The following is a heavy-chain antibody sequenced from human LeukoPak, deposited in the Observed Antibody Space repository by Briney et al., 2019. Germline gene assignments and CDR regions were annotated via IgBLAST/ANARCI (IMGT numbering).Heavy chain of an antibody. Sequence: GGSLRLSCAASEFTFSDYYMTWIRQAPGKGLGWVSYINSGGSIIYYADSAKGRFTISRDNAKNSLYLQMNSLRAEDTAVYYCARVTGSDWYFNYFDYWGQGALVTVSS. J-gene: IGHJ4*02. CDR2: INSGGSII. CDR3: ARVTGSDWYFNYFDY. CDR1: EFTFSDYY. D-gene: IGHD6-19*01. V-gene: IGHV3-11*01.